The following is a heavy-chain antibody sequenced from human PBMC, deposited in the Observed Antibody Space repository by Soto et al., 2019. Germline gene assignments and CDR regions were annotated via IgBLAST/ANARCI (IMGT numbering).Heavy chain of an antibody. J-gene: IGHJ2*01. V-gene: IGHV3-30*18. CDR1: GFTLSSHP. CDR3: AKPIFGHWCFDL. Sequence: QVQLVEPGGGVVQPGRCLRLSCAASGFTLSSHPVHWVRQAPGKGLDRVAMISSDGSKKEYADSVKGRFSISRDDSKNTVYLEMNSLRAEDSSVYHCAKPIFGHWCFDLWGRGTLVTVSS. CDR2: ISSDGSKK. D-gene: IGHD3-3*01.